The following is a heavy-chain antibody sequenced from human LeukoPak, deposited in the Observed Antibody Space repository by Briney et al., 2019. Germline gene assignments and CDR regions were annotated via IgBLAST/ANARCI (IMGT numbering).Heavy chain of an antibody. CDR2: INWNGGST. Sequence: GGSLRLSCAASGFTFDDYGMSWVREAPGKGLEWVSGINWNGGSTGYADSVKGRFTISRDNAKNSLYLQMNSLRAEDTALYYCARGPHSGSFFGTDYWGQGTLVTVSS. J-gene: IGHJ4*02. CDR1: GFTFDDYG. CDR3: ARGPHSGSFFGTDY. D-gene: IGHD1-26*01. V-gene: IGHV3-20*04.